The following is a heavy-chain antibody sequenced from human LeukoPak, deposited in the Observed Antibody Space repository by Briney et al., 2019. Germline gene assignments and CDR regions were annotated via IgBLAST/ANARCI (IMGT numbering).Heavy chain of an antibody. J-gene: IGHJ4*02. CDR1: GGTFSSYA. CDR3: ARPSLHWSGYTNPLDY. D-gene: IGHD3-3*01. CDR2: IIPIFGTA. V-gene: IGHV1-69*13. Sequence: SVKVPCKASGGTFSSYAISWARQAPGQGLEWMGGIIPIFGTANYAQKFQGRVTITADESTSTAYMELSSLRSEDTAVYYCARPSLHWSGYTNPLDYWGQGTLVTVSS.